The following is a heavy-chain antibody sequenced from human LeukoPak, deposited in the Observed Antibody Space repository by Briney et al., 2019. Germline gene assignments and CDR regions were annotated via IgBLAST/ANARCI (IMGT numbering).Heavy chain of an antibody. J-gene: IGHJ4*02. D-gene: IGHD2-2*01. CDR2: IYYSGYT. Sequence: SETLSLTCTVSGGSISSNYWSWIRQPPGKGLEWIGYIYYSGYTNYNSSLKSRVTISVDTSKNQFSLKLSSVTAADTAVYYCARISPDCSSTSCYDFDYWGQGTLVTVSS. V-gene: IGHV4-59*01. CDR1: GGSISSNY. CDR3: ARISPDCSSTSCYDFDY.